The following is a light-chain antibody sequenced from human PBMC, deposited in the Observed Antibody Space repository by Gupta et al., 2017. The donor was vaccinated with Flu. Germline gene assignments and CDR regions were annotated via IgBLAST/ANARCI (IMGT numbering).Light chain of an antibody. CDR2: AIS. J-gene: IGLJ2*01. CDR1: STDVGAYNY. V-gene: IGLV2-14*03. Sequence: QSALTQPASEPGSPGQSPTISCTETSTDVGAYNYVSWYQQRPGKAPKLMIYAISNRPSGVSDRFSGSKSGNTASLTISGLQAEDEADYYCSSYTSGSASILVFGGGTKLTVL. CDR3: SSYTSGSASILV.